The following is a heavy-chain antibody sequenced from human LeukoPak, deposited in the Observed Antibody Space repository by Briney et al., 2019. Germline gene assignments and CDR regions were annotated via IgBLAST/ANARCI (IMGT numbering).Heavy chain of an antibody. CDR2: ISSSGTTI. CDR1: GFFFRSYE. Sequence: PGGSLRPSCAASGFFFRSYEMNWVRQAPGKGLEWVSYISSSGTTIYYADSVKGRFTISRDNTNNALYLQMNSLRAEDTAVYYCVRLRDYGGNSDGFDIWGQGTMVTVSS. D-gene: IGHD4-23*01. V-gene: IGHV3-48*03. J-gene: IGHJ3*02. CDR3: VRLRDYGGNSDGFDI.